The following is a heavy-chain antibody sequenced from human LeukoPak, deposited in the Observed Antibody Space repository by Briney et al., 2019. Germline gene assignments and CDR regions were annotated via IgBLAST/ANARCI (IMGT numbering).Heavy chain of an antibody. CDR3: ARATGGYYYGSGSYYNKKGYYYYYMDV. Sequence: NPSETLSLTCTVSGGSISSYYWSWIRQPPGKGLEWIGYIYYSGSTNYNPSLKSRVTISVDTSKNQFSLKLSSVTAADTAAYYCARATGGYYYGSGSYYNKKGYYYYYMDVWGKGTTVTVSS. V-gene: IGHV4-59*01. CDR2: IYYSGST. J-gene: IGHJ6*03. CDR1: GGSISSYY. D-gene: IGHD3-10*01.